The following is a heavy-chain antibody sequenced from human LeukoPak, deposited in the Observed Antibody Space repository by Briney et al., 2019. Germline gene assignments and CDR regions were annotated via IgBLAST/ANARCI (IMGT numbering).Heavy chain of an antibody. CDR1: GFTFSSYS. D-gene: IGHD3-10*01. CDR2: ISSSSSYI. V-gene: IGHV3-21*01. J-gene: IGHJ4*02. CDR3: ARFSWFGEEGFDS. Sequence: PGGSLRLSCAASGFTFSSYSMNWVRQAPGKGLEWVSSISSSSSYIYYADSVKGRFTISRDNAKNSLYLQMNSLRAEDTAVYYWARFSWFGEEGFDSWGQGTLVTVSS.